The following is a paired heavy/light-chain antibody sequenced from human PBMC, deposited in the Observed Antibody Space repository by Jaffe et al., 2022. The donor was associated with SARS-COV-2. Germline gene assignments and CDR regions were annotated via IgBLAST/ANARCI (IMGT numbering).Heavy chain of an antibody. V-gene: IGHV3-53*01. Sequence: EVQLVESGGGLIQPGGSLRLSCAASGFTVSANYMSWVRQAPGRGLEWVSGIYRSGDTFFPDSVRGRFTISRDNSKNMLYLQINSLTPEDTAVYYCAREAEVSGWYINWGQGTLVTVSS. CDR1: GFTVSANY. J-gene: IGHJ4*02. CDR3: AREAEVSGWYIN. D-gene: IGHD6-19*01. CDR2: IYRSGDT.
Light chain of an antibody. CDR3: QSYDFSLTGSRV. CDR2: DNR. V-gene: IGLV1-40*01. Sequence: QSVLTQPPSVSGAPGQRVTITCTGSSSNLGAGYNVHWYKQVPGAAPQLLIYDNRNRPSGVPDRFSGSKSGTSASLAITGLQAEDEADYYCQSYDFSLTGSRVFGGGTKLTVL. CDR1: SSNLGAGYN. J-gene: IGLJ2*01.